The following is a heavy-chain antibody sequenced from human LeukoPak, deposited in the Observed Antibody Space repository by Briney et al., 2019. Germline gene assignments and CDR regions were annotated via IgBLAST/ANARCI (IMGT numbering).Heavy chain of an antibody. V-gene: IGHV4-59*12. Sequence: PSETLSLTCTVSGGSISSYYWSWIRQPPGKGLEWIGYIYYSGTTNYNPSLKSRVTISVDTSKNQFSLKLSSVTAADTAVYYCARRMGWYYDSSGYRRNWFDPWGQGTLVTVSS. CDR3: ARRMGWYYDSSGYRRNWFDP. D-gene: IGHD3-22*01. J-gene: IGHJ5*02. CDR1: GGSISSYY. CDR2: IYYSGTT.